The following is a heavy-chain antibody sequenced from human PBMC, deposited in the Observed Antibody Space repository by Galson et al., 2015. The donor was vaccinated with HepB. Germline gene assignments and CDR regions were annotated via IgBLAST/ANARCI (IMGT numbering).Heavy chain of an antibody. V-gene: IGHV3-33*01. CDR1: GFTFSSYG. Sequence: SLRLSCAASGFTFSSYGMHWVRQAPGKGLEWVAVIWYDGSNKYYADSVKGRFTISRDNSKNTLYLQMNSLRAEDTAVYYCARTLKSNVDYYYMDVWGKGTTVTVSS. D-gene: IGHD4-11*01. CDR2: IWYDGSNK. CDR3: ARTLKSNVDYYYMDV. J-gene: IGHJ6*03.